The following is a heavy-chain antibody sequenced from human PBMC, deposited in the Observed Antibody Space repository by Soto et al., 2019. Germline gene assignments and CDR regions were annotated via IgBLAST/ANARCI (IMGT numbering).Heavy chain of an antibody. V-gene: IGHV3-72*01. Sequence: EVQLVESGGGLVQPGGSLRLSCAASGFTLSDHYMDWVRQAPGKGLEWIGRSRNKASKYTTEYAASVRGRFTISRDESDNSLYLQRNSVSTEDTAVYYCARPHGDGWCGAYFDYWGQGNLVTVSS. CDR3: ARPHGDGWCGAYFDY. CDR1: GFTLSDHY. D-gene: IGHD3-3*01. J-gene: IGHJ4*02. CDR2: SRNKASKYTT.